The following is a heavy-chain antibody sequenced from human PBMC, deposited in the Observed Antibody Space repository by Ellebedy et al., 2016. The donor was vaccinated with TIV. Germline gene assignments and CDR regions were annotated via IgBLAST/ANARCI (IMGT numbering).Heavy chain of an antibody. CDR1: GFTFSDYY. J-gene: IGHJ4*02. CDR2: ISSSSSYT. CDR3: AKRDY. Sequence: GESLKISXAASGFTFSDYYMSWIRQAPGKGLEWVSYISSSSSYTNYADSVKGRFTISRDNSKNTLYLQMNSLRAEDTALYYCAKRDYWGQGTLVTVSS. V-gene: IGHV3-11*03.